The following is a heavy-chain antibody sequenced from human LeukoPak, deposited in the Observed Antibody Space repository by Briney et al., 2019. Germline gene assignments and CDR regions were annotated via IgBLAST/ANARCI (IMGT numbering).Heavy chain of an antibody. CDR1: GGSISSYY. Sequence: SETLSLTCTVSGGSISSYYWSWIRQPPGKGLEWIGYSYYSGSTNYNPSLKSRVTISVDTSKNQFSLKLSSVTAADTAVYYCASGAQDAVAGLDAFDIWGQGTMVTVSS. CDR3: ASGAQDAVAGLDAFDI. CDR2: SYYSGST. D-gene: IGHD6-19*01. V-gene: IGHV4-59*01. J-gene: IGHJ3*02.